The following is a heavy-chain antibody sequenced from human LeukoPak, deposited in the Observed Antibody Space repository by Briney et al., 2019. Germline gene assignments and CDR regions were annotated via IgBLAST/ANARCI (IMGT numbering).Heavy chain of an antibody. D-gene: IGHD6-19*01. CDR2: IYYSGST. CDR3: ARGGLIAVAGTFDY. J-gene: IGHJ4*02. CDR1: GGSISSSGYY. Sequence: SETLSLTCTVSGGSISSSGYYWGWIRQPPGKGLEWIGSIYYSGSTYYNPSLKSRVTISVDTSKNQFSLKLSSVTAADTAVYYCARGGLIAVAGTFDYWGQGTLVTVSS. V-gene: IGHV4-39*01.